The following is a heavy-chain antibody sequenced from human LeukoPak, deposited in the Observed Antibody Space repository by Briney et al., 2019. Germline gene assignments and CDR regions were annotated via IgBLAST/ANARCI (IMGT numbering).Heavy chain of an antibody. D-gene: IGHD3-22*01. J-gene: IGHJ4*02. Sequence: ASVKVSCKASGYTFTSYGISWVRQALGQGLEWMGWISAYNGNTNYAQKLQSRVTMTTDTSTSTAYMELRSLRSDDTAVYYCARREGYYRTFDYWGQGTLVTVSS. CDR3: ARREGYYRTFDY. CDR1: GYTFTSYG. CDR2: ISAYNGNT. V-gene: IGHV1-18*01.